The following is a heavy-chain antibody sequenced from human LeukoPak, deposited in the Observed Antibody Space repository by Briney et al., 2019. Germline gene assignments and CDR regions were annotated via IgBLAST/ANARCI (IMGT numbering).Heavy chain of an antibody. Sequence: ASVKVSCKASGYTFTSYGISWVRQAPGQGLEWMGWISAYNGNTNYAQKLQGRVTMTTDTSTSTAYMELRSLRSEDTAVYYCARGVPLGSSGSRWFDPWGQGTLVTVSS. CDR1: GYTFTSYG. D-gene: IGHD6-19*01. V-gene: IGHV1-18*01. CDR3: ARGVPLGSSGSRWFDP. J-gene: IGHJ5*02. CDR2: ISAYNGNT.